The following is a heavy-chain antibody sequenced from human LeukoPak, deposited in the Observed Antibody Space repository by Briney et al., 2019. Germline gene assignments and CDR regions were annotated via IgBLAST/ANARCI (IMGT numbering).Heavy chain of an antibody. V-gene: IGHV3-30*01. J-gene: IGHJ3*02. CDR2: ISYDGGNK. CDR1: GFTFSSYA. CDR3: ARDHQYFDSSGTFDI. D-gene: IGHD3-22*01. Sequence: GGSLRLSCAASGFTFSSYAMHWVRQAPGKGLEWVAVISYDGGNKYYADSVKGRFTLSRDNSKNTVYLEMNSLRTEATAVYYCARDHQYFDSSGTFDIWGQGTMVTVSS.